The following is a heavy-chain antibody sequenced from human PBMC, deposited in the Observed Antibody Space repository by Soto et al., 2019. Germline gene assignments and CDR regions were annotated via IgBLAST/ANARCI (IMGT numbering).Heavy chain of an antibody. J-gene: IGHJ4*02. V-gene: IGHV3-48*01. CDR3: ARTGLGLDHDYGDS. CDR2: ISSSSSAI. D-gene: IGHD4-17*01. Sequence: GGSLRLSCAASGFTFSAYSMNWVRQAPGKGLEWVSYISSSSSAIYYADSVKGRFTISRDNAKNFLYLQMNSLRAEDTAVYYCARTGLGLDHDYGDSWGQGILVTVSS. CDR1: GFTFSAYS.